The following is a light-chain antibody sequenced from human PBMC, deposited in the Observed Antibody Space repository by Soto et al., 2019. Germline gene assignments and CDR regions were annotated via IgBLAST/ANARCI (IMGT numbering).Light chain of an antibody. J-gene: IGKJ5*01. V-gene: IGKV3-11*01. CDR2: QAS. Sequence: EIVLTQSPASLSLSPGGRATLSCRASQTVGRSLAWYQHRPGQAPRLLISQASKGATGVPSRFGGSGSGTDFTLTINSLEPEDFAVYYCQQYTNWPITFGQGTRLEIK. CDR1: QTVGRS. CDR3: QQYTNWPIT.